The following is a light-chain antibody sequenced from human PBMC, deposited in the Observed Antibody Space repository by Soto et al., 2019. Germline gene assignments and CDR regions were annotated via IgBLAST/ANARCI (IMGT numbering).Light chain of an antibody. V-gene: IGLV2-14*03. Sequence: QSALTQPASVSGSPGQSITISCTGTSRDVGGYNFVSWYQQHPGKAPKLMIYDVANRPSGISNRFSGSKSANTASLTISGLQAEDEAEYYCSSYTSSSTPYVFGTGTKLTVL. CDR3: SSYTSSSTPYV. CDR1: SRDVGGYNF. J-gene: IGLJ1*01. CDR2: DVA.